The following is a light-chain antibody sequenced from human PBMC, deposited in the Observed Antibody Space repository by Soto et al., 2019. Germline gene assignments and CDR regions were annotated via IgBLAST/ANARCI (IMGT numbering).Light chain of an antibody. CDR1: QIVSGNF. Sequence: EIVLTQSPGTFSMSPGERATLSCLARQIVSGNFLVWYQVKPRQAPRLVVYGASPRASGFPDRFSGSGAGTVFPLTISGLEPEVFAMYYCQVYNTSPWTFCQGTKVDI. V-gene: IGKV3-20*01. CDR3: QVYNTSPWT. CDR2: GAS. J-gene: IGKJ1*01.